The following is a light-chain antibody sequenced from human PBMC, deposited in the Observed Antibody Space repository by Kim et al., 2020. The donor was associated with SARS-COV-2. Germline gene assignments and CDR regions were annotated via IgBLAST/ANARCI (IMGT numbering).Light chain of an antibody. Sequence: DIQMTQSPSSLSASVGDRVTITCRASQDISRYLNWYQQKPGKAPKLLIYTASSLQSGVPSRFTGSGSETDFTLTITSLQPEDCATYYCQQTSSAPRTFGQGTKVDIK. J-gene: IGKJ1*01. V-gene: IGKV1-39*01. CDR2: TAS. CDR1: QDISRY. CDR3: QQTSSAPRT.